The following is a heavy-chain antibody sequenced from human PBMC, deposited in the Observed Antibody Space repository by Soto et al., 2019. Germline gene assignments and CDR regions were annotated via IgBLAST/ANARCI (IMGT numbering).Heavy chain of an antibody. J-gene: IGHJ5*02. Sequence: TLSLPCTVSGGSISSGGYYWSWIRQHPGKGLEWIGYIYYSGSTYYNPSLKSRVTISVDTSKNQFSLKLSSVTAADTAVYYCARGVGSGMLGWFDPWGQGTLVTVSS. D-gene: IGHD3-10*01. V-gene: IGHV4-31*03. CDR3: ARGVGSGMLGWFDP. CDR2: IYYSGST. CDR1: GGSISSGGYY.